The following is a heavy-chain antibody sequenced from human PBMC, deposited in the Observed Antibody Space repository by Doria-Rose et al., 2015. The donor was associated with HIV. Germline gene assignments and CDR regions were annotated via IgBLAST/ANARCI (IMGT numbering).Heavy chain of an antibody. J-gene: IGHJ4*02. D-gene: IGHD6-13*01. V-gene: IGHV2-26*01. Sequence: QITLKESGPVLVKPTETLTLTCTVSGVSLSSPGMGVSWIRQPPGKALEWLANIFSDDERSYNTSLKSRLTISRGTSKSLLVLTMTDMDPVDTATYYCARIKSSRWYHKYYVDFWGQGTLVIVSA. CDR3: ARIKSSRWYHKYYVDF. CDR2: IFSDDER. CDR1: GVSLSSPGMG.